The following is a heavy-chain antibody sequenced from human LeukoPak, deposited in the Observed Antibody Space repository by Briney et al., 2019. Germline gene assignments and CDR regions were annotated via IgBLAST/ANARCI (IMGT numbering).Heavy chain of an antibody. CDR2: ISSRSSYI. D-gene: IGHD6-19*01. J-gene: IGHJ4*02. CDR3: AIDAAGLFDY. CDR1: GFTFSSYS. V-gene: IGHV3-21*01. Sequence: GGSLRLSCAASGFTFSSYSMNWVRQAPGEGLEWVSSISSRSSYIYYADSVEGRFTISRDNAKNSLYLQLNSLRAEDTAVYYCAIDAAGLFDYWGQGTLVTVSS.